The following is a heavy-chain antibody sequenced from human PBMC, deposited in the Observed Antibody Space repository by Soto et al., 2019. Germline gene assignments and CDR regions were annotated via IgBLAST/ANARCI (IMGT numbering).Heavy chain of an antibody. CDR1: CDTISTGDYT. CDR2: FSYSGNP. Sequence: TLSLACDDSCDTISTGDYTWAWIRQPPGKALEWIGHFSYSGNPYYSPSLKSRATISVDTSKSQFSLNLSFVTAADTAVYYCATMGTPATGLYFFDYWGQGSLVTVSS. J-gene: IGHJ4*02. V-gene: IGHV4-30-2*05. CDR3: ATMGTPATGLYFFDY. D-gene: IGHD2-15*01.